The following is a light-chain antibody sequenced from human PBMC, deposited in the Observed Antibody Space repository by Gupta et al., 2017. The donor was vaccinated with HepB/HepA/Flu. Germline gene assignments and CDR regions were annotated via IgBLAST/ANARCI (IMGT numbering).Light chain of an antibody. CDR2: EVT. Sequence: QSALTQPPSASGSPGHSVTISCTGTSSDVGGYNYVSWYHQHPGKAPKLMIYEVTKRPSGVPDRFSGSKSGNTASLTVSGLQAEDEADYYCSSYAGSNNYVFGTGTKVTVL. V-gene: IGLV2-8*01. CDR3: SSYAGSNNYV. CDR1: SSDVGGYNY. J-gene: IGLJ1*01.